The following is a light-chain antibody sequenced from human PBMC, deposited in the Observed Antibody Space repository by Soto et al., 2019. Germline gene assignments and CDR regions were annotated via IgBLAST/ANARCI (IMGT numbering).Light chain of an antibody. Sequence: EIVLTQSPATLSLSPGDRATLSCRASQSVNIYLAWYQQKPGQAPRLLIYGASNRATGIPARFSGSGSGTDFTLTISSLEPEDFAVYYCQHYDSLRWTFGLGTKVDIK. CDR1: QSVNIY. V-gene: IGKV3-11*01. CDR3: QHYDSLRWT. CDR2: GAS. J-gene: IGKJ1*01.